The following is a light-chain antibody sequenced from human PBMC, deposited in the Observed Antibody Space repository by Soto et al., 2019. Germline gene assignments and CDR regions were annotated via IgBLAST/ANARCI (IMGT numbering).Light chain of an antibody. V-gene: IGKV3-11*01. CDR1: QSVSSY. Sequence: EIVLTQSPATLSLSPGERATLSCRASQSVSSYLAWYQNKPGQAPRLLIYDASNRATGIPARFSGSGSGTDFTLTISSLEPEDFAVYYCQQRSNWPRITIGGGTKVEIK. CDR2: DAS. CDR3: QQRSNWPRIT. J-gene: IGKJ4*01.